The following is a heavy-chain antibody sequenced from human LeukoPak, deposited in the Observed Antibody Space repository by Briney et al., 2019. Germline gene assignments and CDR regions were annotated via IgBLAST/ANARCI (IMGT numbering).Heavy chain of an antibody. Sequence: PGGSLRLSCAASGFAFSNYGIYWVRQAPGKGLEWVALISNDGSDKYSADSVKGRFTISRDNSKNTLYLQMNSLRAEDTAVYYCARILDSAWGELGYWGQGTLVTVSS. J-gene: IGHJ4*02. CDR1: GFAFSNYG. V-gene: IGHV3-30*03. CDR2: ISNDGSDK. CDR3: ARILDSAWGELGY. D-gene: IGHD6-19*01.